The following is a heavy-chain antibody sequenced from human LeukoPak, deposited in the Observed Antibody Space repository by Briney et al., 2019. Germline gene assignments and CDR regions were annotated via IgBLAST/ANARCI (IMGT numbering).Heavy chain of an antibody. Sequence: GGSLRLSCAPSTFTFSSYTMNWVRQAPGKGLEWVSSISPSGNSEYHADSVKGRFTISRDNAENSLYMQMNSLRAEDTGVYYCVRDFLGESGAGGYWGQGTLVTVSS. D-gene: IGHD3-10*01. CDR3: VRDFLGESGAGGY. CDR2: ISPSGNSE. CDR1: TFTFSSYT. J-gene: IGHJ4*02. V-gene: IGHV3-21*01.